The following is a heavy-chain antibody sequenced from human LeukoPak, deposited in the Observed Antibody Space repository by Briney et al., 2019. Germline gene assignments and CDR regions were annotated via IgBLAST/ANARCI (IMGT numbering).Heavy chain of an antibody. CDR1: GFTFSNYP. CDR2: IGEEKSDSWT. J-gene: IGHJ4*02. V-gene: IGHV3-23*01. D-gene: IGHD1-26*01. Sequence: GGSLRLSCAASGFTFSNYPMGWVRQAPGKGLEWLSAIGEEKSDSWTKSAGSVKGRFTISRDNSKNTLYLQMNSLRAEDTAVYYCARSYSGSYSYYFDYWGQGTLVTVSS. CDR3: ARSYSGSYSYYFDY.